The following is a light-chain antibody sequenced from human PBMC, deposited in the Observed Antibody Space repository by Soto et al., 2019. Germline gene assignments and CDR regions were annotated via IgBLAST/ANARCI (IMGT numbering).Light chain of an antibody. Sequence: QAVLTQPASVSGSPGQSITISCTGTSSDVGGYNYVSWYQQHPGKAPKLMIYDVRNRPSGVSNRFSGSKSGNTASLTISGLQAEDEADYYCSSYTSSSTFYVFGTGTQLTVL. CDR3: SSYTSSSTFYV. V-gene: IGLV2-14*01. CDR1: SSDVGGYNY. CDR2: DVR. J-gene: IGLJ1*01.